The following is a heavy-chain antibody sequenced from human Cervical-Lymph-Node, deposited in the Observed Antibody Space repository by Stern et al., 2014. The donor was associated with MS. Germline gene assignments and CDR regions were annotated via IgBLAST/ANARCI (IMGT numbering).Heavy chain of an antibody. CDR3: ARGAEHRNSFDF. D-gene: IGHD1/OR15-1a*01. CDR2: VYYSGRT. Sequence: QVQLQESGPGLVKPSETLSLTCTVSGDSLTNNNYYWAWIRQPPGKGVEWIGSVYYSGRTYCNPSLKSRVSISVDTSKVHFSLRLSSVTAADTALYYCARGAEHRNSFDFWGQGILVTVSP. V-gene: IGHV4-39*02. J-gene: IGHJ4*02. CDR1: GDSLTNNNYY.